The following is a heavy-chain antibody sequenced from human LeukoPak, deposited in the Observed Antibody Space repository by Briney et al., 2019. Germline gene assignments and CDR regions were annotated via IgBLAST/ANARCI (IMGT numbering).Heavy chain of an antibody. CDR1: GFTFSSYG. J-gene: IGHJ5*02. V-gene: IGHV3-30*03. CDR2: ISYDGSNK. Sequence: GGSLRLSCAASGFTFSSYGMHWVRQAPGKGLEWVAVISYDGSNKYYADSVKGRFTISRDNSKNTLYLQMNSLRAEDTAVYYCAGDVMARMGWLDPWGQGTRVTVSS. D-gene: IGHD3-16*01. CDR3: AGDVMARMGWLDP.